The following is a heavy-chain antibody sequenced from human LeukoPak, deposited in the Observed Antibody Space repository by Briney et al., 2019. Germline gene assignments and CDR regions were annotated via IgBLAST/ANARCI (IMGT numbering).Heavy chain of an antibody. D-gene: IGHD3-10*01. Sequence: PGGSLRLSCAASGFTFDDYGMSWVRQAPGKGLEWFSGINWNGGSTGYADSVKGRFTISRDNAKNSLYLQMNSLRAEDTALYYCARGARGVSGYYFDFWGQGTLVTVSS. CDR3: ARGARGVSGYYFDF. J-gene: IGHJ4*02. CDR1: GFTFDDYG. V-gene: IGHV3-20*04. CDR2: INWNGGST.